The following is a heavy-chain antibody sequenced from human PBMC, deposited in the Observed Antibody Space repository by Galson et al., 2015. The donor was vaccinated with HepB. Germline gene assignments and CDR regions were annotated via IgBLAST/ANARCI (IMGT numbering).Heavy chain of an antibody. CDR1: GFSTSHYA. J-gene: IGHJ3*01. D-gene: IGHD4-11*01. V-gene: IGHV3-30*04. CDR3: TRFPHAYSSAFDV. Sequence: SLRLSCAASGFSTSHYAMHWVRQAPGKGLEWVTNISSGGETIYYLDSVKGRFSISRGNSKNILFLQMNGLTAEDTAVYYCTRFPHAYSSAFDVWGQGTLVTVSS. CDR2: ISSGGETI.